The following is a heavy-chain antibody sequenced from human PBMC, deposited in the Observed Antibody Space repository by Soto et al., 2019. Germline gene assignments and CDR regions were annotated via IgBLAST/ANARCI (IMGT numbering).Heavy chain of an antibody. J-gene: IGHJ5*02. V-gene: IGHV3-7*01. Sequence: GWALRLSCAASAFTFSKYWMSWVRQAPGKVLEWVANIKPDGGESNYADSVKGRFTISRDNAENSLYLQMTSLRAEDTAVYYCASARHIGPWGQGTLVTDSS. CDR3: ASARHIGP. CDR1: AFTFSKYW. D-gene: IGHD2-21*01. CDR2: IKPDGGES.